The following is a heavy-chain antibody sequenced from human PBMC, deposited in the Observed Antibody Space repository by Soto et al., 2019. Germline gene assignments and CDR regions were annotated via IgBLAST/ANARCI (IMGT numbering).Heavy chain of an antibody. CDR1: GFTFSSYG. Sequence: QVQLVESGGGVVQPGRSLRLSCAASGFTFSSYGMHWVRQAPGKGLEWVAVIWYDGSNKYYADSVKGRFTISRDNSKNPLYLQMNSLRAEDTAVYYCARFGGAGGAMDVWGQGTTVTVSS. CDR2: IWYDGSNK. D-gene: IGHD3-10*01. J-gene: IGHJ6*02. CDR3: ARFGGAGGAMDV. V-gene: IGHV3-33*01.